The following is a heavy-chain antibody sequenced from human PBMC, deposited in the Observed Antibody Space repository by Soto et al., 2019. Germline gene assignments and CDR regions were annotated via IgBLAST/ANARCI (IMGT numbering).Heavy chain of an antibody. V-gene: IGHV4-39*01. Sequence: QLQLQESGPGLVKPSETLSLTCTVSGGSISGSSYYWGWIRQPPGKGLEWIGNIYYSGSTYYNPSLKRRVTISVDTSKNQFSLKLSSVTAADTAVYYCMLGSGWKDFDYWGQGTLVTVSS. CDR3: MLGSGWKDFDY. CDR2: IYYSGST. D-gene: IGHD3-22*01. J-gene: IGHJ4*02. CDR1: GGSISGSSYY.